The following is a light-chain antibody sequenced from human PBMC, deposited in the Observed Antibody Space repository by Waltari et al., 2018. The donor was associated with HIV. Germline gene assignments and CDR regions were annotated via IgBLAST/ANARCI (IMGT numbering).Light chain of an antibody. V-gene: IGLV3-1*01. CDR2: QDS. J-gene: IGLJ3*02. CDR3: QAWDSGTWV. CDR1: KLGDNY. Sequence: SYELTQPPSVSVSPGQTASITCSGDKLGDNYACWYQQKPGQSPVLGIYQDSKRPSGIPERFSGSNSGNTATLTIRGTQAMDEADYYCQAWDSGTWVFGGGTKLTVL.